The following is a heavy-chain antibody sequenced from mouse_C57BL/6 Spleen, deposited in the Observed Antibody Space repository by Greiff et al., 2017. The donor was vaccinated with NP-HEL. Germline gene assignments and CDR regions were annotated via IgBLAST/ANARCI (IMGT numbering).Heavy chain of an antibody. CDR3: ARDSSRLTWFAY. Sequence: EVQGVESGGGLVKPGGSLKLSCAASGFTFSDYGMHWVRQAPEQGLEWVAYISSGSSTIYSADTVKGRFTISRDNAKNTLFLQMTILRSEDTAMYYCARDSSRLTWFAYWGQGTLVTVSA. J-gene: IGHJ3*01. V-gene: IGHV5-17*01. CDR1: GFTFSDYG. D-gene: IGHD1-1*01. CDR2: ISSGSSTI.